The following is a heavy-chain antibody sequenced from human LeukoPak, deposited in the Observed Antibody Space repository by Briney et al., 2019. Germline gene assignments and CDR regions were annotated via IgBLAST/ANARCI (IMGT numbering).Heavy chain of an antibody. CDR3: ARGRGVTMVRGVIDY. Sequence: SETLSLTCAVYGGAFSGYYWSWSREPPGEGLEWIGEINHSGSTHYNPSLKSRVTISVDTSKNQFSLKLSSVTAADTAVYYCARGRGVTMVRGVIDYWGQGTLVTVSS. D-gene: IGHD3-10*01. V-gene: IGHV4-34*01. J-gene: IGHJ4*02. CDR2: INHSGST. CDR1: GGAFSGYY.